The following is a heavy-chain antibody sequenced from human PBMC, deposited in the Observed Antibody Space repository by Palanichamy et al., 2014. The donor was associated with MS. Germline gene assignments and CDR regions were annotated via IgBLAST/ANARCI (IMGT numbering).Heavy chain of an antibody. D-gene: IGHD3-10*01. Sequence: QVQLQESGPGLVKPSETLSLTCTVSGGSIRGYYWSWIRQPAGKGLEWIGRIYPRGITNYSPSLKSRVTMSIDTSKNQFSLNLSSVTAADTAVYYCARDDYGSGTSAYGMDVWGQGTTVTVFS. CDR3: ARDDYGSGTSAYGMDV. V-gene: IGHV4-4*07. CDR1: GGSIRGYY. CDR2: IYPRGIT. J-gene: IGHJ6*02.